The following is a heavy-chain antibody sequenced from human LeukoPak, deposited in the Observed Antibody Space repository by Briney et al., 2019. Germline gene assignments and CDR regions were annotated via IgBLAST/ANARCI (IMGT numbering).Heavy chain of an antibody. D-gene: IGHD2-15*01. CDR1: GFTFSSFS. Sequence: PGGSLRLSCAASGFTFSSFSMNWVRQAPGKGLEWISYISGSSSTIDYADSVKGRFTIFRDNAKNSLYLQMNSLTAEDTAVYYCARYCSGGSCSYYYYYYMDVWGKGTTVTVSS. J-gene: IGHJ6*03. CDR2: ISGSSSTI. V-gene: IGHV3-48*01. CDR3: ARYCSGGSCSYYYYYYMDV.